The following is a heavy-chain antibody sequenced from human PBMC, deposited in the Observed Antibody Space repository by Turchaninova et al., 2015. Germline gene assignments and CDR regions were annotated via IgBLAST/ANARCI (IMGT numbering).Heavy chain of an antibody. D-gene: IGHD6-19*01. V-gene: IGHV4-59*02. CDR1: GGSVDSYS. J-gene: IGHJ4*02. CDR2: ISYGGAT. Sequence: QVQLQESGPGLVKTSETLSLTCTVSGGSVDSYSWTWVRPPPGTGLEWIGNISYGGATGPNPALKSRLTMSLDASKNQFSLKLKSVTTADTAVYYCARETTPAGWHSLDYWGPGTLITVSS. CDR3: ARETTPAGWHSLDY.